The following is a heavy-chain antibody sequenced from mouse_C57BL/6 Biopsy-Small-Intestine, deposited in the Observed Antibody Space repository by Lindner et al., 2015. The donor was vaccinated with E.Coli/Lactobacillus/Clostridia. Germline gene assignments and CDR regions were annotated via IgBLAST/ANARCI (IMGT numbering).Heavy chain of an antibody. V-gene: IGHV1-18*01. CDR3: SLASFDY. J-gene: IGHJ4*01. CDR1: GYTFINYA. Sequence: SVKVSCKASGYTFINYAIHWVRQAPGQGLEWMGVINPNSGTTAYAQNFQGRVFMTGDTSTTTVYMELRSLRSEDTAIYYCSLASFDYWGQGTLVTVSS. CDR2: INPNSGTT.